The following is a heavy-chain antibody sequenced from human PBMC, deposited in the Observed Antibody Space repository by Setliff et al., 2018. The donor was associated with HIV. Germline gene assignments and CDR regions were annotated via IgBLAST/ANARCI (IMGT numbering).Heavy chain of an antibody. J-gene: IGHJ4*02. CDR2: ISRISTYI. V-gene: IGHV3-21*01. CDR3: AKIFGVVIADY. Sequence: GGSLRLSCAASGFTFSNYNMNWVRQAPGKGLEWVSSISRISTYIYYADSVKGRFTISRGNAKNSLYLHMNSLRAEDTAVYYCAKIFGVVIADYWGQGTLVTV. CDR1: GFTFSNYN. D-gene: IGHD3-3*01.